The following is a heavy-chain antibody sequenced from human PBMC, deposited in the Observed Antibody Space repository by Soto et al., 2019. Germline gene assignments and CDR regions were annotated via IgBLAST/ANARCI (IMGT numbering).Heavy chain of an antibody. Sequence: QVQLVQSGAEVKKPGSSVKVSCKASGGTFSSYTISWVRQAPGQGLEWMGRIIPILGIANYAQKFQGRVTMTXXKXPXXAYMELSSLRSEDTAVYYCARDEGPGGYESTHRDYWGEGTLVTVSS. CDR3: ARDEGPGGYESTHRDY. CDR2: IIPILGIA. J-gene: IGHJ4*02. D-gene: IGHD5-12*01. V-gene: IGHV1-69*08. CDR1: GGTFSSYT.